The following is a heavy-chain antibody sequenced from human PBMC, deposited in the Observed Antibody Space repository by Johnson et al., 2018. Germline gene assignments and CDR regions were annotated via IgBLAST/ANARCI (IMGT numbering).Heavy chain of an antibody. V-gene: IGHV3-30-3*02. D-gene: IGHD6-19*01. J-gene: IGHJ6*03. CDR3: AKSSRGWYTYYYYMEV. CDR1: GFTFSSYA. Sequence: QVQLVQSGGGVVQPGRSLRLSCAASGFTFSSYAMHWVRQAPGKGLEWVAVISYDGSNKYYADSVKGRFTISRDNSKNTLYLQMNSLRAEDTAVYYCAKSSRGWYTYYYYMEVWGKGTTVTVSS. CDR2: ISYDGSNK.